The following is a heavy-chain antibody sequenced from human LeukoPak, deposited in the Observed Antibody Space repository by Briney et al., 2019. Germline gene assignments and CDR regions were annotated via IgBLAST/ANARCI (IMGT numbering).Heavy chain of an antibody. CDR1: GFTFSGYW. CDR2: INLDGSVI. Sequence: GGSLRLSCAASGFTFSGYWMSWVRQAPGKGLEWVANINLDGSVIHYVDSAKGRFTISRDNAKNSLYLQMNYLRAEDTALYYCATSDDSSGSDWGQGTLVTVSS. J-gene: IGHJ4*02. D-gene: IGHD3-22*01. CDR3: ATSDDSSGSD. V-gene: IGHV3-7*01.